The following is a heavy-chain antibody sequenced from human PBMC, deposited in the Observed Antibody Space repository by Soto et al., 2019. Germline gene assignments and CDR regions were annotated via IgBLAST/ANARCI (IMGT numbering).Heavy chain of an antibody. J-gene: IGHJ4*01. V-gene: IGHV3-66*01. CDR2: TYSAGNT. CDR1: GLTVSSND. CDR3: ARGSLY. Sequence: PGGSLRLSCAASGLTVSSNDMSWVRQAPGKGLECVSITYSAGNTYYADSVKGRFIISRDNSKNTLYLQMNSLRADDTAVYYCARGSLYWGQGTLVTVS.